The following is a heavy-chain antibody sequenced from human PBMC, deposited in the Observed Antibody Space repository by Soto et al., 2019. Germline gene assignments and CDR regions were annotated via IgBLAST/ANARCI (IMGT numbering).Heavy chain of an antibody. J-gene: IGHJ6*02. V-gene: IGHV4-59*01. Sequence: LSLTCTVSGGSFSSYYWSWIRQPPGKGLEWIGHIYYSGRTNYNPSLKSRVTISGDTSKNQLSLKLSSVTAADTAVYYCARDYYYDSRGYPGAYYYGMDVWGQGTTVTVSS. CDR2: IYYSGRT. D-gene: IGHD3-22*01. CDR3: ARDYYYDSRGYPGAYYYGMDV. CDR1: GGSFSSYY.